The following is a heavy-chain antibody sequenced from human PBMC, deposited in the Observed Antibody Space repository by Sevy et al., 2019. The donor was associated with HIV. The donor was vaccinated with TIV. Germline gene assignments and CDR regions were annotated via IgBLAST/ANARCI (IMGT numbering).Heavy chain of an antibody. Sequence: ASVKVSCKASGFTFTSSAVQWVRQARGQRLEWLGWIVVGSGNTNYAQKFQERVTITRDMSTSTAYMELSSLRSEDTAVYYCAAVPYSSGWFGNPHAGYWGQGTLVTVSS. V-gene: IGHV1-58*01. D-gene: IGHD6-19*01. CDR1: GFTFTSSA. CDR3: AAVPYSSGWFGNPHAGY. J-gene: IGHJ4*02. CDR2: IVVGSGNT.